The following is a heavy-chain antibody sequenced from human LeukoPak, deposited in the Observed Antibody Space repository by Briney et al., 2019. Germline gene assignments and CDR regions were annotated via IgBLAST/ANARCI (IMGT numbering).Heavy chain of an antibody. D-gene: IGHD2-15*01. CDR1: GFTVSSNY. CDR3: ASSHCSGSSCYSRDY. V-gene: IGHV3-48*04. J-gene: IGHJ4*02. CDR2: ISSSSSTI. Sequence: GGSLRLSCAASGFTVSSNYMSWVRQAPGKGLEWISYISSSSSTIYYADSVKGRFTISRDNAKKSLYLQMNSLRGEDTAVYYCASSHCSGSSCYSRDYWGQGTLVTVSS.